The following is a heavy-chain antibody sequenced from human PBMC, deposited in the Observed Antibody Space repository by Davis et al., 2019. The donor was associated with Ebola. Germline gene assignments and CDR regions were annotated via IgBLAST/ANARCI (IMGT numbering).Heavy chain of an antibody. Sequence: PSETLSLTCAVSGGSISSGGYSWSWIRQPPGKGLEWIGYIDHRGSTYYNPSLKSRVTISVDRSKNQFSLKLSSVTAADTAVSYCARVGGWNDGAFDIWGKGTMVTVSS. J-gene: IGHJ3*02. CDR2: IDHRGST. D-gene: IGHD1-1*01. V-gene: IGHV4-30-2*01. CDR1: GGSISSGGYS. CDR3: ARVGGWNDGAFDI.